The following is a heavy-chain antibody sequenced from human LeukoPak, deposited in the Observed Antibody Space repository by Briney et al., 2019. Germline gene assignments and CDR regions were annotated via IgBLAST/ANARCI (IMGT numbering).Heavy chain of an antibody. CDR1: GFTFSSYW. CDR3: ARNLIAVAGTDDAFDI. CDR2: IKQDGSEK. V-gene: IGHV3-7*01. J-gene: IGHJ3*02. Sequence: PGGSLRLSCAASGFTFSSYWMSWVRQAPGKGLEWVANIKQDGSEKYYVDSVKGRFTTSRDNAKNSLYLQMNSLRAEDTAVYYCARNLIAVAGTDDAFDIWGQGTMVTVSS. D-gene: IGHD6-19*01.